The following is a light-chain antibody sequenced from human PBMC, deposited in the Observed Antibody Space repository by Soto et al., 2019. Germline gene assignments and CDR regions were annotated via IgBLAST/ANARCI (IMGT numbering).Light chain of an antibody. V-gene: IGKV1-9*01. J-gene: IGKJ4*01. CDR3: QQYNSWPLT. CDR2: AAS. CDR1: QGISSY. Sequence: DIQLTQSPSFLSASVGDRVTITCRASQGISSYLAWYQQKPGKAPKLLIYAASTLQSGVPSRFSGSGSGTEFTLTISSLQPEDFATYYCQQYNSWPLTFGGGTKVEFK.